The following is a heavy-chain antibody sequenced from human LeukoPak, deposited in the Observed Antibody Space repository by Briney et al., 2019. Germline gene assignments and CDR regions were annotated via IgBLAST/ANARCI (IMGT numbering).Heavy chain of an antibody. Sequence: SETLSLTCAVSGYSISSGYYWGWIRQPPGKGLEWIGSIYHSGSTYYNPSLKSRVTISVDTSKNQFSLKLSSVTAADTAVYYCARHLSPYYDFWSGYSYFDYRGQGTLVTVSS. CDR1: GYSISSGYY. D-gene: IGHD3-3*01. J-gene: IGHJ4*02. CDR2: IYHSGST. V-gene: IGHV4-38-2*01. CDR3: ARHLSPYYDFWSGYSYFDY.